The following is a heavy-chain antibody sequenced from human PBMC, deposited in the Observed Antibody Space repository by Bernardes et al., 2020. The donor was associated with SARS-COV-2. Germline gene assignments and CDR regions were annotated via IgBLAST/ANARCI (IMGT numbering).Heavy chain of an antibody. J-gene: IGHJ5*02. V-gene: IGHV3-33*01. CDR3: ARDKGVVSWFDP. CDR1: GFTFSSYG. D-gene: IGHD2-8*01. CDR2: IWYDGSNK. Sequence: GGSLRLSCAASGFTFSSYGMHWVRQAPGKGLEWVAVIWYDGSNKYYADSVKGRFTISRDNSKNTLYLQMNSLRAEDTAVYYCARDKGVVSWFDPWGQGTLVTVSS.